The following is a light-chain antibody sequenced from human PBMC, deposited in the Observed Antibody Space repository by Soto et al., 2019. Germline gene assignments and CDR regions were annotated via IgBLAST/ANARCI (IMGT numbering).Light chain of an antibody. J-gene: IGKJ1*01. V-gene: IGKV3-20*01. CDR1: QSVSSSH. CDR3: QQYHNSILM. CDR2: GAS. Sequence: ENVLTQSPGTLSLSPGERATLSCSASQSVSSSHLAWYQQKPGQAPRLLMYGASSRATGIPDRFSGGGSGADFTLTISRLEPEDFDVYYCQQYHNSILMFGQGTKVDIK.